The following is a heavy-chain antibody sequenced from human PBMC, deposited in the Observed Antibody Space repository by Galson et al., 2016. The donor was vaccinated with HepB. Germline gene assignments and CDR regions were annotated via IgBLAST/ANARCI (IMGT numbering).Heavy chain of an antibody. V-gene: IGHV3-48*02. J-gene: IGHJ4*02. Sequence: SLRLSCAASGFTFSDYSMNWVRQAPGKGLEWISYISGAGHTIYYADSVRGRFTISRDNAKNSLVLQMINLRDEDTAVYYCVSESGRIRYFEYWGQGTLVTVSS. CDR1: GFTFSDYS. CDR3: VSESGRIRYFEY. D-gene: IGHD1-14*01. CDR2: ISGAGHTI.